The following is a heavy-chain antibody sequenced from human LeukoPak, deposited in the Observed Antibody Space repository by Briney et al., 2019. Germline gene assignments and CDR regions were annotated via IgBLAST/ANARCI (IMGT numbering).Heavy chain of an antibody. V-gene: IGHV4-31*03. D-gene: IGHD3-10*01. CDR1: GGSISSGGYY. CDR2: IYYSGST. CDR3: AREGASGSAPLGYYYGMDV. Sequence: SETLSLTCTVSGGSISSGGYYWSWIRQHPGKGLEWIGYIYYSGSTYYNPSLKSRVTISVDTSKNQFSLKLSSVTAADTAVYYCAREGASGSAPLGYYYGMDVWGQGTTVTVSS. J-gene: IGHJ6*02.